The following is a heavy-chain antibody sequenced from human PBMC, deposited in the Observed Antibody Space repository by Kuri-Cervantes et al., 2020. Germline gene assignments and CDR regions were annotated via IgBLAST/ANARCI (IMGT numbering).Heavy chain of an antibody. CDR3: TRAFYSGSYLFDY. V-gene: IGHV3-72*01. CDR2: IRDKADSYTT. J-gene: IGHJ4*02. D-gene: IGHD1-26*01. CDR1: GFTFSDHH. Sequence: GESLKISCAASGFTFSDHHMDWVRQAPGKGLEWLGRIRDKADSYTTVYAASVEGRFIISRDDSKNSMYLQMNSLKSEDTAVYYCTRAFYSGSYLFDYWGQGTLVTVSS.